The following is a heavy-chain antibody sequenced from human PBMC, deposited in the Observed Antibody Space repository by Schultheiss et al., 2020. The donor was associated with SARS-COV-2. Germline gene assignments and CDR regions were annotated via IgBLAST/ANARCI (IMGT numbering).Heavy chain of an antibody. CDR2: IRSKANSYAT. V-gene: IGHV3-73*01. CDR1: GFTFSGSA. D-gene: IGHD2-2*01. J-gene: IGHJ5*02. Sequence: GGSLRLSCAASGFTFSGSAMHWVRQASGKGLEWVGRIRSKANSYATAYAASVKGRFTISRDDSKNTAYLQMNSLKTEDTAVYYCAKYCSSTSCHLAPWGQGTLVTVSS. CDR3: AKYCSSTSCHLAP.